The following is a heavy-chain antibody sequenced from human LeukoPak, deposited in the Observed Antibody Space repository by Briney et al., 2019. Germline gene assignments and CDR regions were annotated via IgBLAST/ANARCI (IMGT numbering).Heavy chain of an antibody. CDR3: ARAIPIPFDY. CDR2: ISSSSSTI. V-gene: IGHV3-48*01. Sequence: PGGSLRLSCAASGFTFSSYSMNWVRQAPGKGLEGVSYISSSSSTIYYADSVKGRFTISRDNAKNPLYLQMNSLRAEDTAVYYCARAIPIPFDYWGQGTLVTVSS. CDR1: GFTFSSYS. J-gene: IGHJ4*02.